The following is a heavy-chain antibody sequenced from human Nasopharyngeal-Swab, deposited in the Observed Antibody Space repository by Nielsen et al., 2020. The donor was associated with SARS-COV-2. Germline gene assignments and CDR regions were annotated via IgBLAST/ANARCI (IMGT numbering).Heavy chain of an antibody. CDR3: TKDLRGGDLLLIFDY. Sequence: GVSLRLSCAASGFTFSSYAMSWVRQAPGKGLEWVSSISSSDGRTYYADSVKGRFTISRDNSKNTLYLQMNSLRVEDTAIYYCTKDLRGGDLLLIFDYWGQGNLVTVSS. CDR1: GFTFSSYA. D-gene: IGHD1-26*01. V-gene: IGHV3-23*01. J-gene: IGHJ4*02. CDR2: ISSSDGRT.